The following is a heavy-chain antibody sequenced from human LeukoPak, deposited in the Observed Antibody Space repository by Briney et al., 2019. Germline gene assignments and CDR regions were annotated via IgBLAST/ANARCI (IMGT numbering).Heavy chain of an antibody. V-gene: IGHV3-30*14. J-gene: IGHJ4*02. CDR1: TVNDWI. D-gene: IGHD7-27*01. Sequence: GGSLRLSCVASTVNDWIMHWVRQAPGTGLEWVGLITSDGGTTNYAGSVKGRFTISRDKSGNTMYLQMNSLRVEDTAVYYCATDGDYWGSLDFRGQGTLVTVS. CDR3: ATDGDYWGSLDF. CDR2: ITSDGGTT.